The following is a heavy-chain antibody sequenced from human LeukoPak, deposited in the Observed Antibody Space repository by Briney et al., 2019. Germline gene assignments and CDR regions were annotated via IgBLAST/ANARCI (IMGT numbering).Heavy chain of an antibody. J-gene: IGHJ4*02. D-gene: IGHD5-12*01. CDR1: AGSISSYY. V-gene: IGHV4-4*07. Sequence: SETLSFTRTVAAGSISSYYWSWIPQPAGKRLEWVGRIYVSGSTYYNPSLKSRVTMSVDTTKSPFSLKLNSVTAADTGVYYCASGGYGYWGQGTLVTVSS. CDR3: ASGGYGY. CDR2: IYVSGST.